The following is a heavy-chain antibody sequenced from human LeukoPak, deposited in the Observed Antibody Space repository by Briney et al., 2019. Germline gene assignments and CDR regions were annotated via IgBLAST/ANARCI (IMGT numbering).Heavy chain of an antibody. CDR1: GFPFGSYS. V-gene: IGHV3-48*04. J-gene: IGHJ4*02. CDR2: ISFSVNTK. CDR3: ARGAYSSGWAYFDH. D-gene: IGHD6-19*01. Sequence: GGSLRLSCAASGFPFGSYSMNWVRQAPGKGLEWVSYISFSVNTKYYGDSVKGRFTISRDNAKNSLYLHMDSLRAEDTAVYYCARGAYSSGWAYFDHWGQGTLVTVSS.